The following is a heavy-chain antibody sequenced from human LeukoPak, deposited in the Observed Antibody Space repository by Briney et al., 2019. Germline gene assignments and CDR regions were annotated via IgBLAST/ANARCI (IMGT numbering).Heavy chain of an antibody. D-gene: IGHD3-9*01. J-gene: IGHJ4*02. Sequence: PSETLSLTCAVYGRSFSGYYWSWIRQPPGKGLEWIGEINHSGSTNYNPSLKSRVTISVDTSKNQFSLKLSSVTAADTAVYYCARDESLRILDYWGQGTLVTVSS. CDR3: ARDESLRILDY. V-gene: IGHV4-34*01. CDR2: INHSGST. CDR1: GRSFSGYY.